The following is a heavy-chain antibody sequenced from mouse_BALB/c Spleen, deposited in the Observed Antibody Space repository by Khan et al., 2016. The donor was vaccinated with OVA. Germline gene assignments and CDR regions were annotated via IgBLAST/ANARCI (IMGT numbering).Heavy chain of an antibody. CDR1: GYSITSGYG. CDR2: ISYSGST. V-gene: IGHV3-2*02. Sequence: VQLKQSGPGLVKPSQSLSLTCTVTGYSITSGYGWNWIRQFPGNKLEWMGYISYSGSTNYNPSLKSRISITRDTSKNQFFLQLNSVTTEDTATYYCARTARRKYWGQGTTLTVSS. CDR3: ARTARRKY. D-gene: IGHD1-2*01. J-gene: IGHJ2*01.